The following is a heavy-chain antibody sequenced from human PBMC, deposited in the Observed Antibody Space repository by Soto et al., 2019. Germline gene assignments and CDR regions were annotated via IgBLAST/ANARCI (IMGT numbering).Heavy chain of an antibody. J-gene: IGHJ6*02. CDR3: VRFPYCSSTSCYVDYYYGMDV. V-gene: IGHV3-64D*08. CDR1: GFTFSSYA. Sequence: GGSLRLSCSASGFTFSSYAMHWVRQAPGKGLEYVSAISSNGGSTYYADSVKGRFTISRDNSKNTLYLQMSSLRAEDTAVYYCVRFPYCSSTSCYVDYYYGMDVWGQGTTVTVS. CDR2: ISSNGGST. D-gene: IGHD2-2*01.